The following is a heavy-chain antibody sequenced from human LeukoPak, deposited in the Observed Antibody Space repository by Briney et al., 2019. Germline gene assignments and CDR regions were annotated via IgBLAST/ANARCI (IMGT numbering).Heavy chain of an antibody. J-gene: IGHJ4*02. CDR1: GGSISSHY. D-gene: IGHD2-15*01. CDR2: TWYFGST. Sequence: PLETLSLTCTVTGGSISSHYWGWLRQPPGKGLEWIGNTWYFGSTSYNPSLSNRVTISEDTSKNQISLKLSSVTAADTAIYYCAAIKRGYDDLHFHYWAQGRLVTVS. CDR3: AAIKRGYDDLHFHY. V-gene: IGHV4-59*11.